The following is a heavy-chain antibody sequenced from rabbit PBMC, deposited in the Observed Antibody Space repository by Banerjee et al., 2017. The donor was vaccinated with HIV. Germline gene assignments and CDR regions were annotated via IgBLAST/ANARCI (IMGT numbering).Heavy chain of an antibody. Sequence: QEQLVESGGGLVQPEGSLTLTCTASGFSFSSSYYMCWVSQAPGKGLEWIACINTSSGNNVYANWAKGRFTISKTSSTTVTLQMTSLTAADTATYFCARMTEIGSTAYYNLWGPGTLVTVS. CDR3: ARMTEIGSTAYYNL. CDR1: GFSFSSSYY. CDR2: INTSSGNN. J-gene: IGHJ4*01. V-gene: IGHV1S45*01. D-gene: IGHD4-2*01.